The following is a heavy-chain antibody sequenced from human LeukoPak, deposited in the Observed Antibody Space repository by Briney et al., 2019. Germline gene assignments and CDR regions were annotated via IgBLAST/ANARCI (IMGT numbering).Heavy chain of an antibody. J-gene: IGHJ4*02. CDR2: ISGSGTI. CDR1: GGSINSY. D-gene: IGHD3-22*01. V-gene: IGHV4-4*07. CDR3: ARRSVAYSYDSSGYSPVYYFDY. Sequence: SETLSLTCTVSGGSINSYWSWIRQPAGKGLEWIGRISGSGTITYNPALQSRLSISIDTSKNQFSLKLSSVTAEDTAVYYCARRSVAYSYDSSGYSPVYYFDYWGQGTLVTVSS.